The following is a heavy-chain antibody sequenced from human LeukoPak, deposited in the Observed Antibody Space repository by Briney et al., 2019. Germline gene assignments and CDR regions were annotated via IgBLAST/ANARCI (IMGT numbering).Heavy chain of an antibody. CDR1: GFTFSSYS. J-gene: IGHJ4*02. CDR2: ISSSSSYI. Sequence: GGSLRLSCAASGFTFSSYSMNWVRQAPGKGLEWVSSISSSSSYIYHADSVKGRFTISRDNAKNSLYLQMNSLRAEDTAVYYCARGRQWLVYWGQGTLVTVSS. V-gene: IGHV3-21*01. D-gene: IGHD6-19*01. CDR3: ARGRQWLVY.